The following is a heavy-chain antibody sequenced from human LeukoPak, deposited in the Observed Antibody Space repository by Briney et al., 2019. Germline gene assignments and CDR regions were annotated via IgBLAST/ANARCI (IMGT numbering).Heavy chain of an antibody. CDR2: INPNSGGT. CDR1: GYTFTGYY. Sequence: ASVKVSCKASGYTFTGYYMHWVRQAPGQGLEWMGWINPNSGGTNYAQKFQGRVTMTRDTSISTAYMELSRLRSDDTAAYYCARKNYYDSSGYYVYWGQGTLVTVSS. V-gene: IGHV1-2*02. CDR3: ARKNYYDSSGYYVY. D-gene: IGHD3-22*01. J-gene: IGHJ4*02.